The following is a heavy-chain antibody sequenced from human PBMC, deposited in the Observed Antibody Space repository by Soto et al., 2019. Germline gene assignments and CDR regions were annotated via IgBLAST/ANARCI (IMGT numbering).Heavy chain of an antibody. J-gene: IGHJ5*02. CDR2: IYYSGST. CDR1: GGSISSGGYY. CDR3: ARDGAAAAPRGFDP. Sequence: SETLSLTCTVSGGSISSGGYYWSWIRQHPGKGLEWIGYIYYSGSTYYNPSLKSRVTISVDTSKNQFSLKLSSVTAADTAVYYCARDGAAAAPRGFDPWGQGTLVTVSS. V-gene: IGHV4-31*03. D-gene: IGHD6-13*01.